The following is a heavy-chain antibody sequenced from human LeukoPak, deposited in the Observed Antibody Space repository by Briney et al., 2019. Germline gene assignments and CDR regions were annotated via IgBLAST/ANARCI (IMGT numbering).Heavy chain of an antibody. CDR2: IYYSGST. CDR1: GGSISSGDYY. D-gene: IGHD3-22*01. Sequence: SETLSLTCTVSGGSISSGDYYWSWIRQPPGKGLEWTGYIYYSGSTYYNPSLKSRVTISVDTSKNQFSLKLSSVTAADTAVYYCASFNYYDSSGYYYVLEAFDIWGEGTMVTVSS. V-gene: IGHV4-30-4*08. J-gene: IGHJ3*02. CDR3: ASFNYYDSSGYYYVLEAFDI.